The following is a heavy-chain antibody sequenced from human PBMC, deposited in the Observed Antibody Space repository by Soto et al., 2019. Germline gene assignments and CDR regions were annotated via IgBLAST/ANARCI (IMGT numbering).Heavy chain of an antibody. Sequence: QVQLVQSGAEVKKPGASVKVSCKASGYTFTSYDIKWVRQATGQGLEWMGWMNSNRGNTGYAQKFQGRVAMTGNTSISTAYMELSSLRSEDTALYYCARVALVATPWGQGTLVTVSS. D-gene: IGHD5-12*01. CDR2: MNSNRGNT. J-gene: IGHJ5*02. V-gene: IGHV1-8*01. CDR1: GYTFTSYD. CDR3: ARVALVATP.